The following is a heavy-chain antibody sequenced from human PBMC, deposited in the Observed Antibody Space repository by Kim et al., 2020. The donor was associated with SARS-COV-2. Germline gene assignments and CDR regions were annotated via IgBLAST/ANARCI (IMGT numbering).Heavy chain of an antibody. Sequence: GGSLRLSCAATGFSFSDHAMHWVRQVPGKGLEWVAAISYDGSIKKYADSVKVRFTISRDNSRYTLYLQMHSLRSEDTALYFCVRDRQSSGSYLAYWGQGT. CDR2: ISYDGSIK. J-gene: IGHJ4*02. CDR3: VRDRQSSGSYLAY. D-gene: IGHD3-10*01. CDR1: GFSFSDHA. V-gene: IGHV3-30*04.